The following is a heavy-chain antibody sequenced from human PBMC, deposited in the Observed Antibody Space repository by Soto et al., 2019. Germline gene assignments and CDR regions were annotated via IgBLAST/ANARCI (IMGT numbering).Heavy chain of an antibody. J-gene: IGHJ4*02. CDR2: ISTYNGNT. D-gene: IGHD6-19*01. Sequence: GPEVKKPGASVKVSCKASGYTFTSYGISWVRQAPGQGLEWMGWISTYNGNTHYAQKLQGRVTMTTDTSTNTAYMELRSLRSDDTAVYYCARASAEWLVCDYWGQGTLVAVSS. V-gene: IGHV1-18*01. CDR3: ARASAEWLVCDY. CDR1: GYTFTSYG.